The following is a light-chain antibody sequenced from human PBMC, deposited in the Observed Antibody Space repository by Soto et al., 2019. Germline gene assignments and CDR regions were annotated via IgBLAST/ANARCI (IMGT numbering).Light chain of an antibody. CDR3: MQSIQFPPKT. CDR2: EVS. Sequence: DVVMPKPPNSHSVTPGQPASISCKFSQNLLHSDGKTYLYWYLQKPGQPPQLLIYEVSNRFSGVPDRFSGSGSGTDFTLKISRVEAEDVGVYYCMQSIQFPPKTFGQGTMAAIK. V-gene: IGKV2D-29*01. CDR1: QNLLHSDGKTY. J-gene: IGKJ1*01.